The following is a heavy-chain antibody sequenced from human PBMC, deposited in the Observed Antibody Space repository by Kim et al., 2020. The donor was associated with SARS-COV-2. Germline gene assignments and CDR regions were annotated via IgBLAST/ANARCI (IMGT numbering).Heavy chain of an antibody. J-gene: IGHJ5*02. CDR2: INHSGST. CDR3: ARGGSHLGYCSGGSCRQAKPNWFDP. Sequence: SETLSLTCAVYGGSFSGYYWSWIRQPPGKGLEWIGEINHSGSTNYNPSLKSRVTISVDTSKNQFSLKLSSVTTADTAVYYCARGGSHLGYCSGGSCRQAKPNWFDPWGQGTLVTVSS. V-gene: IGHV4-34*01. CDR1: GGSFSGYY. D-gene: IGHD2-15*01.